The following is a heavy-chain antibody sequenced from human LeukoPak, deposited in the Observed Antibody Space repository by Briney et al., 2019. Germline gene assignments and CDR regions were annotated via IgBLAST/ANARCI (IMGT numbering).Heavy chain of an antibody. CDR2: IYHSGST. J-gene: IGHJ4*02. CDR3: ARDRGGYTYSHDY. D-gene: IGHD5-18*01. V-gene: IGHV4-4*02. CDR1: GGSISSSNW. Sequence: PSETESLTCAVSGGSISSSNWWSWVRQPPGKGLEWIGEIYHSGSTNYNPSLKSRVTISMDKSKNQLSLKLNFVTAADTAVYYCARDRGGYTYSHDYWGQGTLVTVSS.